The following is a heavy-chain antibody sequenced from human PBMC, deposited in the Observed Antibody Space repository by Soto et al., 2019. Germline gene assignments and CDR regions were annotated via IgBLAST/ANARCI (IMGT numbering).Heavy chain of an antibody. V-gene: IGHV4-59*01. D-gene: IGHD3-3*01. CDR1: PGSMRSYY. Sequence: ETLCAAGAVSPGSMRSYYWTELRQSPGKGLEWIGQISHTGRTKYNPSLEGRVTISVDTSRKQFSLKLTSVTAADTALYYCARDDTTGLFDFWGQGTLVTVYS. J-gene: IGHJ4*02. CDR3: ARDDTTGLFDF. CDR2: ISHTGRT.